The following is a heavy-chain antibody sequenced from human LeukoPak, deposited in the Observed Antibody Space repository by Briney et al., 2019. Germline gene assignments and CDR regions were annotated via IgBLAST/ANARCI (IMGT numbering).Heavy chain of an antibody. J-gene: IGHJ4*02. CDR2: IGTSGGDI. V-gene: IGHV3-23*01. Sequence: GGSLRLSCAASGFTFSNYVMIWVRQAPGKGLEWVSIIGTSGGDIHYADSVRGRFSISRDNSKNTLSLQMNSLRVDDTAVYYCARDPNWGSGYWGQGTLVTVSS. CDR1: GFTFSNYV. D-gene: IGHD7-27*01. CDR3: ARDPNWGSGY.